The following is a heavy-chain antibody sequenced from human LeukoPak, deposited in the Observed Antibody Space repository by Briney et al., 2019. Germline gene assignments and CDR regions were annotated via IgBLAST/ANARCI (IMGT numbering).Heavy chain of an antibody. CDR2: IWYDGSNK. CDR3: AKAHYYMDV. V-gene: IGHV3-33*06. J-gene: IGHJ6*03. CDR1: GFTFSSYG. Sequence: GGSLRLAWAASGFTFSSYGMHWVRQAPGKGLEWVAVIWYDGSNKYYADSVKGRFTISRDNSKNTLYLQMNSLSAEDTAVYYCAKAHYYMDVWGKGTTVTVSS.